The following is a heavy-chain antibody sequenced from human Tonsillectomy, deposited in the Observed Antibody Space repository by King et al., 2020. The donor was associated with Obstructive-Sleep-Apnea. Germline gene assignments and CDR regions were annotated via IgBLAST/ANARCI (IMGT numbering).Heavy chain of an antibody. Sequence: VQLVQSGAEVKKPGASVKVSCKASGYTFTGYYMHWVRQAPGQGLEWMGWINPNSGGTNYAQKFQGWVTMTRDTSISTAYMELGRLRSDDTAGYYCARALGGCSGGSCYPEYFQHWGQGTLVTVSS. CDR3: ARALGGCSGGSCYPEYFQH. J-gene: IGHJ1*01. CDR2: INPNSGGT. V-gene: IGHV1-2*04. D-gene: IGHD2-15*01. CDR1: GYTFTGYY.